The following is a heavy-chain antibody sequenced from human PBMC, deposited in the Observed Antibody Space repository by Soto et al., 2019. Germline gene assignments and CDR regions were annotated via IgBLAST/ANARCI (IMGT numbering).Heavy chain of an antibody. CDR2: INPNSGGT. J-gene: IGHJ6*02. CDR1: GYGFTGYY. V-gene: IGHV1-2*04. D-gene: IGHD2-2*01. CDR3: ARDRLGDIVVVPAAIHYYYYYGMDV. Sequence: ASVTFYCKASGYGFTGYYMHWVRQAPGQGLEWMGWINPNSGGTNYAQKFQGWVTMTRDTSISTAYMELSRLRSDDTAVYYCARDRLGDIVVVPAAIHYYYYYGMDVWGQGTTVTVSS.